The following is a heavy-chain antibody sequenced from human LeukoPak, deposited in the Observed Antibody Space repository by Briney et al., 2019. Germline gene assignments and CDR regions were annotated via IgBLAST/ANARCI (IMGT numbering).Heavy chain of an antibody. V-gene: IGHV4-38-2*02. Sequence: SETLSLTCTVSGYSISSGYYWGWIRQPPGKGLEWIGSIYHSGSTYYNPSLKSRVTISVDTSKNQFSLKLSSVTAADTAVYYCASPNYYGSGSSDYWGQGTLVTVSS. D-gene: IGHD3-10*01. CDR1: GYSISSGYY. J-gene: IGHJ4*02. CDR2: IYHSGST. CDR3: ASPNYYGSGSSDY.